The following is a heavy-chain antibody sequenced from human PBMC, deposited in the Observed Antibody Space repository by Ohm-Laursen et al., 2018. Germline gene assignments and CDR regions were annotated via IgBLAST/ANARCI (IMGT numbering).Heavy chain of an antibody. CDR3: ARAYRYYYDSSGYYNDDGTTWYYGMDV. CDR1: GGSFSGYY. D-gene: IGHD3-22*01. V-gene: IGHV4-34*01. Sequence: SDTLSLTCAVYGGSFSGYYWSWIRQPPGKGLEWIGEINHSGSTNYNPSLKSRVTISVHTSQNQFSLKLSSVTAADTAVYYCARAYRYYYDSSGYYNDDGTTWYYGMDVWGQGTTVTVSS. J-gene: IGHJ6*02. CDR2: INHSGST.